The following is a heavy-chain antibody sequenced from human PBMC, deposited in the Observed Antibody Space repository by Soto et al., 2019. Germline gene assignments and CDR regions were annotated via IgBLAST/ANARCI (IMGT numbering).Heavy chain of an antibody. J-gene: IGHJ4*02. D-gene: IGHD1-1*01. CDR2: ISAPNGNA. V-gene: IGHV1-18*01. CDR3: ARGRYGDY. Sequence: QVHLVQSGAEVKKPGASVKVSCKGSGYGFTTYGITWVRQAPGQGLEWMAWISAPNGNANYAQKLQGRVAVTRDTSTGTAYMELRSLRSDDTAVYYCARGRYGDYWGQGALVTVSS. CDR1: GYGFTTYG.